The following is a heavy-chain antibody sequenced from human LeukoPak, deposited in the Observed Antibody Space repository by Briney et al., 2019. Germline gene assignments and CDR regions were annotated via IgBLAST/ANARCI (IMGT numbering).Heavy chain of an antibody. D-gene: IGHD1-14*01. CDR2: ISSSSSTI. V-gene: IGHV3-48*04. Sequence: GGSLRLSCAAFGFTFSSYNMNWVRQAPGKGLEWVSYISSSSSTIYYADSVKGRFTISRDNAKNSLYLQMNSLRAEDTAVYYCARDTGYPYRTNDCRGQGTLVTVSS. CDR3: ARDTGYPYRTNDC. CDR1: GFTFSSYN. J-gene: IGHJ4*02.